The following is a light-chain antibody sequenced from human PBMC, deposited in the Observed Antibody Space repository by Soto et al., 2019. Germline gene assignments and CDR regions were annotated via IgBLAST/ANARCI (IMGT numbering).Light chain of an antibody. CDR1: QSINSF. J-gene: IGKJ1*01. CDR2: DAS. CDR3: QQYDNWPRT. Sequence: IVLTKSPVTLSLSPGAGAPLSCRARQSINSFLAWYQQKPGQPPRLLIYDASTRATGTPSRFSGSGSGTEFTLTISSLKSEDFAVYYCQQYDNWPRTFGQGTKVDIK. V-gene: IGKV3-15*01.